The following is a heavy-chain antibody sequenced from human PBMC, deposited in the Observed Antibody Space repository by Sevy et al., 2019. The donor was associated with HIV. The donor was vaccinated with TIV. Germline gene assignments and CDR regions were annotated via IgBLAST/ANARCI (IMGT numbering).Heavy chain of an antibody. CDR3: GRSAQQLRGFDY. CDR2: ISSNSNYI. Sequence: GGSLSVSCAASGFTFSSYSMNWVRQAPGKGLEWVSSISSNSNYIYYGDSVKGRFTISRDNAKNSLHLQMNSLRAEDTAVYYCGRSAQQLRGFDYWGQGTLVTVSS. CDR1: GFTFSSYS. V-gene: IGHV3-21*01. D-gene: IGHD6-13*01. J-gene: IGHJ4*02.